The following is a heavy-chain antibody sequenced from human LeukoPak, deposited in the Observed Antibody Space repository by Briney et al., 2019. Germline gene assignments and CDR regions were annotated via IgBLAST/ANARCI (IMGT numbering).Heavy chain of an antibody. CDR3: AKGETAEQWLVRGTTGNFDY. V-gene: IGHV3-23*01. J-gene: IGHJ4*02. CDR2: ISGSGGST. Sequence: GGSLRLSCAASGFTFSSYAMSWVRQAPGKGLEWVSAISGSGGSTYYADSVKGRFTISRDNSKNTLYLQMNSLRAEDTAVYYCAKGETAEQWLVRGTTGNFDYWGQGTLVTVSS. CDR1: GFTFSSYA. D-gene: IGHD6-19*01.